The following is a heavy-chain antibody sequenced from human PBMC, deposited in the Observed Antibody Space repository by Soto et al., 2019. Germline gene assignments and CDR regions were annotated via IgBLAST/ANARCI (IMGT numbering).Heavy chain of an antibody. J-gene: IGHJ3*02. V-gene: IGHV4-31*03. CDR3: ARGDYYDSSGYYSNAFDI. D-gene: IGHD3-22*01. Sequence: SETLSLTCTVSGGSISSGGYYWSWIRQHPGKGLEWIGYIYYSGSTYYNPSLKSRVTISVDTSKNQFSLKLSSVTAADTAVYYCARGDYYDSSGYYSNAFDIWGQGTMVTVS. CDR1: GGSISSGGYY. CDR2: IYYSGST.